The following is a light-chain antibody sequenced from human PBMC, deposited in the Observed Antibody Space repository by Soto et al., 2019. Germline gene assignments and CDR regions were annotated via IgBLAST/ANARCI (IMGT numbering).Light chain of an antibody. J-gene: IGKJ2*01. Sequence: DIVLTQSPATLSLSPGERATLSCGASQTVSSSYLVWYQQKPGQAPRLLIYGASTRATGIPARFSGSGSGTEFTLTISSLQSEDFAVYYCQQYNNWPPYTFGQGTKLEIK. CDR2: GAS. CDR1: QTVSSSY. V-gene: IGKV3-15*01. CDR3: QQYNNWPPYT.